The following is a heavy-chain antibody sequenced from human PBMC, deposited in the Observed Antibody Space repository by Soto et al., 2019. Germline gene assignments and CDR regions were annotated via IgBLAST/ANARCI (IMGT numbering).Heavy chain of an antibody. V-gene: IGHV3-33*01. CDR1: GFTFSSYG. D-gene: IGHD6-6*01. CDR2: IWYDGSNK. Sequence: GGSLRLSCAASGFTFSSYGMHWVRQAPGKGLEWVAVIWYDGSNKYYADSVKGRFTISRDNSKNTLYLQMNSLRAEDTAVYYCARDRGSSSSGRWFDPWGQGTLVTVSS. J-gene: IGHJ5*02. CDR3: ARDRGSSSSGRWFDP.